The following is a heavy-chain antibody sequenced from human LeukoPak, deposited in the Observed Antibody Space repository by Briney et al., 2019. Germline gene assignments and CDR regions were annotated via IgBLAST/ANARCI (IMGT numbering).Heavy chain of an antibody. V-gene: IGHV3-30*02. CDR2: IRYDGSNK. D-gene: IGHD3-3*01. CDR3: AKDYDFWSGPDAFDI. J-gene: IGHJ3*02. Sequence: PGGSLRLSCAASGFTFSSYGMHWVRQAPGKGLEWVAFIRYDGSNKYYADSVKGRSTISRENSKNTLYLQMNSLRAEDTAVYYCAKDYDFWSGPDAFDIWGQGTMVTVSS. CDR1: GFTFSSYG.